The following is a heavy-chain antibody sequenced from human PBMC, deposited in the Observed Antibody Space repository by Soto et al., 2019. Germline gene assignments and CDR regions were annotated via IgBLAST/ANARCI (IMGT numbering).Heavy chain of an antibody. J-gene: IGHJ4*02. D-gene: IGHD6-13*01. Sequence: EVQLLESGGGLVQPGGSLRLSCAASGFTFSSYAMRWVRQAPGKGLEWVSAVSGSGGSTYYADSVKGRFTISRDNTKNSLYLQMNSLRAEDTAVYYCARRGPGTYLGYWGQGTLVTVSS. CDR1: GFTFSSYA. CDR2: VSGSGGST. CDR3: ARRGPGTYLGY. V-gene: IGHV3-23*01.